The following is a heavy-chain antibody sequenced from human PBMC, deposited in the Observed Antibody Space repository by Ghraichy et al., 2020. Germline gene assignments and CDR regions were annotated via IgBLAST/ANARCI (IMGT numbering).Heavy chain of an antibody. CDR1: GFTFSNYW. V-gene: IGHV3-7*01. CDR2: IKQDETQK. J-gene: IGHJ4*02. CDR3: MRDFGGSSD. Sequence: GESLRLSCAASGFTFSNYWMTWVRQAPGKGLEWVANIKQDETQKYYVDSVKGRFTISRDNAKNLMYLQMNSLRAEDTAVYYCMRDFGGSSDWGQGTLVTVSS. D-gene: IGHD1-26*01.